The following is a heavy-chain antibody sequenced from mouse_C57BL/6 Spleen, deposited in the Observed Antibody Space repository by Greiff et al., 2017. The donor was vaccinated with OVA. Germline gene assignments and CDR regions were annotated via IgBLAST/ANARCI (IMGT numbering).Heavy chain of an antibody. D-gene: IGHD2-4*01. V-gene: IGHV1-80*01. CDR2: IYPGDGDT. J-gene: IGHJ4*01. Sequence: VQLQQSGAELVKPGASVKISCKASGYAFSSYWMNWVKQRPGKGLEWIGQIYPGDGDTNYNGKFTGKGTLTADKSSSTAYMQLSSLTSEDSAVYFCAGGGLRLYYYTMGYWGQGTSVTVSS. CDR3: AGGGLRLYYYTMGY. CDR1: GYAFSSYW.